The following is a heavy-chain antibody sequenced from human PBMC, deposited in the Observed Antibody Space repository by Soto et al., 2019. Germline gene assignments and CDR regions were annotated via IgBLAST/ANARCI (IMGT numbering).Heavy chain of an antibody. D-gene: IGHD1-26*01. J-gene: IGHJ4*02. CDR3: ASGVGALDY. CDR2: IKDKLNDETI. V-gene: IGHV3-15*01. Sequence: GGSLRLSCAASGLSFTTAYMNWVRHATGKGLEWIGRIKDKLNDETIDYAGPVKGRVTISRDDSKNTLYLQMNSLKTEDTAVYFCASGVGALDYWGLGTLVTVSS. CDR1: GLSFTTAY.